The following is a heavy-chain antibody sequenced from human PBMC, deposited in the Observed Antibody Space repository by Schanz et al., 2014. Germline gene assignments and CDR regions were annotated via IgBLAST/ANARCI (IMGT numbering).Heavy chain of an antibody. CDR3: AASSGWHPSTDY. CDR1: GFTFSSYA. D-gene: IGHD6-19*01. Sequence: VQLVESGGGVVQPGKSLRLSCAASGFTFSSYAMSWVRQAPGKGLEWVSYISGSSRTIYYADSMKGRFTMSRDNAKNSVFLQMNSLRAEDTAVYYCAASSGWHPSTDYWGQGTLVTVSS. J-gene: IGHJ4*02. CDR2: ISGSSRTI. V-gene: IGHV3-48*01.